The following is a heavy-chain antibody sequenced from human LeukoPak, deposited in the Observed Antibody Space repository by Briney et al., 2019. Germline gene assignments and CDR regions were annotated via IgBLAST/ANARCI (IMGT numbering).Heavy chain of an antibody. D-gene: IGHD1-26*01. CDR1: GGSFSGYY. CDR3: ASTYSLYDAFDI. V-gene: IGHV4-34*01. CDR2: INHSGST. Sequence: SETLSLTCAVYGGSFSGYYWSWIRQPPGKGLEWIGEINHSGSTYYNPSLKSRVTISVDTSKNQFSLKLISVTAADTAVYYCASTYSLYDAFDIWGQGTMVTVSS. J-gene: IGHJ3*02.